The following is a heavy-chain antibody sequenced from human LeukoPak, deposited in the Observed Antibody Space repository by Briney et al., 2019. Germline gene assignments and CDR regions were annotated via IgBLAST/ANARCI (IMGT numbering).Heavy chain of an antibody. V-gene: IGHV4-34*01. D-gene: IGHD5-18*01. J-gene: IGHJ5*02. CDR3: ARENGYSYGYNWFDP. CDR2: INHSGST. CDR1: GGSFSGYY. Sequence: SETLSLTCAVYGGSFSGYYWSWIRQPPGKGLEWIGEINHSGSTNYNPSLKSRVTISVDTSKNQFSLKLSSVTAADTAVYYCARENGYSYGYNWFDPWGQGTLVTVSS.